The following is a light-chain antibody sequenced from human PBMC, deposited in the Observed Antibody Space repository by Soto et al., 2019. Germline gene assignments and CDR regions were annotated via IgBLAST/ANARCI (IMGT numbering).Light chain of an antibody. Sequence: EIVMTQSPATLSVSPGERVTLSCRASETISSKLAWYQQKPGQAPTLIMYRASTRPTGIPARFSGGGSGTEFTLTISSLQSEEFSVYYCQQYNAWTSITFGQGTRLEIK. CDR1: ETISSK. CDR3: QQYNAWTSIT. CDR2: RAS. V-gene: IGKV3-15*01. J-gene: IGKJ5*01.